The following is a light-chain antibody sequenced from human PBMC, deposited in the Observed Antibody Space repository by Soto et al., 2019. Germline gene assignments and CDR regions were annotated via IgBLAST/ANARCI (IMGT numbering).Light chain of an antibody. CDR2: GAS. Sequence: EVVLTQSPGTLSLSPGERATLSCRASQSVTSSYLAWYQQKPGQAPRLLIYGASTRATGIPDTFSARGSGTDFTLTISRLEPEDFAVYYCQQHGSSPFTFGPGTKVDIK. V-gene: IGKV3-20*01. CDR1: QSVTSSY. J-gene: IGKJ3*01. CDR3: QQHGSSPFT.